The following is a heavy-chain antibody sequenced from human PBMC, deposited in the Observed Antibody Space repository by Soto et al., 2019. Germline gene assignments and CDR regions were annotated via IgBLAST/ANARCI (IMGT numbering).Heavy chain of an antibody. CDR2: IYWNDDK. V-gene: IGHV2-5*01. D-gene: IGHD3-3*01. Sequence: QITLKESGPTLVKPTQTLTLTCTFSGFSLSTSGVGVGWIRQPPGKALEWLALIYWNDDKRYSPSLKSRLTITKDTSKNQVVLTMTNMDPGDTATYYCAHTDYEFWSAEGGWCDPWGQGTLVTVSS. J-gene: IGHJ5*02. CDR1: GFSLSTSGVG. CDR3: AHTDYEFWSAEGGWCDP.